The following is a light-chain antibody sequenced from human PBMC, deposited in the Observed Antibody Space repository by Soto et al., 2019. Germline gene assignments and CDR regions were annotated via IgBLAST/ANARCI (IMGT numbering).Light chain of an antibody. Sequence: ESALTQSPGTLSLSPGERATLSCRASQSVSSSYLAWYQQKPGQAPRLLIYGASTRATGIPDRFSGSGSGTDFTLTISRLEPEDSAVYYCQQYGSSPTWTFGQGTKVDIK. J-gene: IGKJ1*01. V-gene: IGKV3-20*01. CDR2: GAS. CDR3: QQYGSSPTWT. CDR1: QSVSSSY.